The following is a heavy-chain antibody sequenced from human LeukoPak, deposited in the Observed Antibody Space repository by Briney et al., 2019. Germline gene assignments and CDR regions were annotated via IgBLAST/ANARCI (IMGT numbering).Heavy chain of an antibody. V-gene: IGHV4-59*01. J-gene: IGHJ4*02. CDR3: ARGYGSGSHYPY. CDR2: IYYSGST. D-gene: IGHD3-10*01. Sequence: SETLSLTCNVPGGSISSYYWSWIRQPPGKGLEWIGYIYYSGSTNYNPSLKSRVTISVDTSKKQFSLKLSSVTAADTAVYYCARGYGSGSHYPYWGQGTLVTVSS. CDR1: GGSISSYY.